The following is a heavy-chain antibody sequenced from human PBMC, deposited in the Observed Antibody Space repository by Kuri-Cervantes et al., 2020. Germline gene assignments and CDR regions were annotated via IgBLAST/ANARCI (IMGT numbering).Heavy chain of an antibody. Sequence: ASVKVSCKASGYTFTSYGISWVRQAPGQGLEWMGWISAYNGNTNYAQKLQGRVTMTTDTSTSTAYMELRSLRSDDTAVYYCARDTYSSGWYFSGYWGQGTTVTVSS. CDR1: GYTFTSYG. V-gene: IGHV1-18*01. J-gene: IGHJ6*02. D-gene: IGHD6-19*01. CDR3: ARDTYSSGWYFSGY. CDR2: ISAYNGNT.